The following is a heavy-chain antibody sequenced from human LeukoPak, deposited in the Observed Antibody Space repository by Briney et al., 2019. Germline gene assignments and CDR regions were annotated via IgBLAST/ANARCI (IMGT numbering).Heavy chain of an antibody. Sequence: SETLSLTCTVSGGSISSYYWSWIRQPPGKGLEWIGYIYSGGSTNYNPSLESRVTISVDTSKNQFSLKLSSVTAADMAVYYCARTTTKVYYYMDVWGKGTTVTVSS. CDR3: ARTTTKVYYYMDV. V-gene: IGHV4-4*09. CDR2: IYSGGST. CDR1: GGSISSYY. J-gene: IGHJ6*03. D-gene: IGHD1-26*01.